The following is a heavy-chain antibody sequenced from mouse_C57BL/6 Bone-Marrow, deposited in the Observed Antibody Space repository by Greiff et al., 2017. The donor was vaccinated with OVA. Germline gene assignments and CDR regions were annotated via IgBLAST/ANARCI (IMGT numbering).Heavy chain of an antibody. CDR2: IYHSDSET. CDR3: ARNYGSSLAWFAY. J-gene: IGHJ3*01. D-gene: IGHD1-1*01. CDR1: GYTFTSYW. V-gene: IGHV1-61*01. Sequence: QVQLQQPGAELVRPGSSVKLSCKASGYTFTSYWMDWVKQRPGQGLEWIGNIYHSDSETHYNQKFKYKATLTVYKSSSTAYMQLSSLTSEDSAVYYCARNYGSSLAWFAYWGQGTLVTVSA.